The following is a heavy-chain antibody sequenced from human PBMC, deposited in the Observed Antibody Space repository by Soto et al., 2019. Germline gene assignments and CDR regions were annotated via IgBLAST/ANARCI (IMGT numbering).Heavy chain of an antibody. V-gene: IGHV3-74*01. D-gene: IGHD3-3*01. J-gene: IGHJ4*02. Sequence: EVQLVESGGGLVQPGGSLRLSCAASGFTFSSYWMHWVRQAPGKGLVWVSRINSDGSSTSYTDSVKGRFTISRDNAKNTLYLQMNSLRAEDTAVYYCSREGAYNDFWSGYWAYWGQGHLVTVSS. CDR1: GFTFSSYW. CDR2: INSDGSST. CDR3: SREGAYNDFWSGYWAY.